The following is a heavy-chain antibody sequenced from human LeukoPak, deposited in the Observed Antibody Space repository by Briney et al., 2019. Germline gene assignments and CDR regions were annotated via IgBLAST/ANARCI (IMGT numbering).Heavy chain of an antibody. CDR3: AKDLNSRWSLDY. Sequence: GRSLRLSCEASGFSSNSGMYWVRQAPGKGLEWVAVISYDGSNAYYGDSVKGRFTISRDDSKNTLYLQMNSLRAEDTAVYYCAKDLNSRWSLDYWGQGTLVTVSS. V-gene: IGHV3-30*18. D-gene: IGHD2/OR15-2a*01. CDR2: ISYDGSNA. J-gene: IGHJ4*02. CDR1: GFSSNSG.